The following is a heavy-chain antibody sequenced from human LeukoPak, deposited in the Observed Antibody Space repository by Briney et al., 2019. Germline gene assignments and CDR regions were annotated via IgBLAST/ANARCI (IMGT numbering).Heavy chain of an antibody. Sequence: PGGSLRLSCAASGFTFSTYSSYTMNWVRQAPGKGLVWVARLSGDGSTTRHADSVKGRFTISRDNAQSTLYLQMDRLRVEDTALYYCARGIASSRSVAIDLWGRGTLVVVSS. CDR3: ARGIASSRSVAIDL. J-gene: IGHJ4*02. CDR2: LSGDGSTT. D-gene: IGHD6-13*01. CDR1: GFTFSTYS. V-gene: IGHV3-74*01.